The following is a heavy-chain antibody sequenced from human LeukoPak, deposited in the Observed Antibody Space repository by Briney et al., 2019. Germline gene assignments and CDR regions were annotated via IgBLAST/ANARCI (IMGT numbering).Heavy chain of an antibody. CDR1: GGSISSYY. V-gene: IGHV4-59*01. CDR2: IYYSGST. J-gene: IGHJ5*02. D-gene: IGHD1-26*01. Sequence: SETLSLTCTVSGGSISSYYWNWIRQPPGKGLEWIGYIYYSGSTNYNPSLKSRVTISVDTSKNQFSLKLSSVTAADTAVYYCARGHYRGTYPLHWFDPWGQGTLATVSS. CDR3: ARGHYRGTYPLHWFDP.